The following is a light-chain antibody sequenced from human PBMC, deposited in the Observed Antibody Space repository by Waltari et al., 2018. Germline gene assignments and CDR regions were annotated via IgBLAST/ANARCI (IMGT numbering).Light chain of an antibody. CDR1: SSDVAGYNY. Sequence: QSALTQPASVSGSPGQSITISCTGTSSDVAGYNYVSWYQQHPGKDPKLMIYDLSNRPSGVSNRFSGSKSGNTASLTISGLQAEDEADYYCSSYTSSSTLGVVFGGGTKLTVL. CDR3: SSYTSSSTLGVV. CDR2: DLS. V-gene: IGLV2-14*03. J-gene: IGLJ2*01.